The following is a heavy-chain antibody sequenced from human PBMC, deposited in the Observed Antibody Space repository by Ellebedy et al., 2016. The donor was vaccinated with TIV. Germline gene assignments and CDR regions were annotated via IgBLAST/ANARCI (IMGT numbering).Heavy chain of an antibody. Sequence: GESLKISXAASGFTFSSYAMSWVRQAPGKGLEWVSAISGSGGSTYYVDSVKGRFTISRDNSKNTLFLQMNSLRAEDTAVYYCAKGPTTRYYYMGVWGKGTTVTVSS. V-gene: IGHV3-23*01. CDR2: ISGSGGST. CDR3: AKGPTTRYYYMGV. J-gene: IGHJ6*03. D-gene: IGHD1-26*01. CDR1: GFTFSSYA.